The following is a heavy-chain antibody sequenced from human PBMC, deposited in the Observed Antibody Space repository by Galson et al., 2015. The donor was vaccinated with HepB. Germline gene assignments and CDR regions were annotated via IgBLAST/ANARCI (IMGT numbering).Heavy chain of an antibody. Sequence: SVKVSCKASGYTFTSYAMNWVRQAPGQGLEWMGWINTNTGNPTYAQGFTGRFVFSSDTSVSTAYLQISSLKAEDTAVYYCARGDYYDSSGYYYFRSTHLYYFDYWGQGTLVTVSS. CDR2: INTNTGNP. V-gene: IGHV7-4-1*02. J-gene: IGHJ4*02. CDR1: GYTFTSYA. CDR3: ARGDYYDSSGYYYFRSTHLYYFDY. D-gene: IGHD3-22*01.